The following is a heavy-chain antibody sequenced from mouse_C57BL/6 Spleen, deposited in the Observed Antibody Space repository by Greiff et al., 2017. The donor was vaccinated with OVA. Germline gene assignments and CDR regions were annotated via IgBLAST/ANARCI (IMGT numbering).Heavy chain of an antibody. Sequence: EVKLMESGGGLVKPGGSLKLSCAASGFTFSSYAMSWVRQTPEKRLEWVATISDGGSYTYYPDNVKGRFTISRDNAKNNLYLQMSHLKSEDTAMYYCARENYGSSWDFDVWGTGTTVTVSS. V-gene: IGHV5-4*01. CDR2: ISDGGSYT. CDR3: ARENYGSSWDFDV. D-gene: IGHD1-1*01. J-gene: IGHJ1*03. CDR1: GFTFSSYA.